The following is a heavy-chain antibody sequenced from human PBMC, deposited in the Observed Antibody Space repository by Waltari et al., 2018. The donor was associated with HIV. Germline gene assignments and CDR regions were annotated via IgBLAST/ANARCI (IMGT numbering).Heavy chain of an antibody. CDR2: IFPGDSDT. D-gene: IGHD6-13*01. CDR3: ARLMVGSGGSNWPVDI. V-gene: IGHV5-51*01. Sequence: EVQLVQSGAEVKKPGESLKISCKVSGYSFPTYCIAWVRQMAGKGLEWMGIIFPGDSDTRYSPSFQGQVTISVDKSMSTAFLQWGSLRASDSAIYYCARLMVGSGGSNWPVDIWGQGTMVTVSS. J-gene: IGHJ3*02. CDR1: GYSFPTYC.